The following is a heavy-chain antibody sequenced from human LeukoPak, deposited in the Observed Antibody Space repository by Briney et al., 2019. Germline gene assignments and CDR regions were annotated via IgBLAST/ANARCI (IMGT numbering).Heavy chain of an antibody. J-gene: IGHJ4*02. CDR3: AKDPEYYYDSSGPTGDY. CDR1: GFTFSTSG. Sequence: GGSLRLSCAASGFTFSTSGMNWVRQAPGRGLEWVSYIAIGSSPVYYADSVKGRFTSSRDNAKNSLYLQMNSLRDEDTAVYYCAKDPEYYYDSSGPTGDYWGQGTLVTVSS. CDR2: IAIGSSPV. V-gene: IGHV3-48*02. D-gene: IGHD3-22*01.